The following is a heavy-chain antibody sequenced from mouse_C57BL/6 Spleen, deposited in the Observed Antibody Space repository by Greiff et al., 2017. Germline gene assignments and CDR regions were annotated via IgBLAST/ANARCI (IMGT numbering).Heavy chain of an antibody. CDR3: ASENYGSGAWFAY. CDR1: GYTFTSYW. V-gene: IGHV1-52*01. Sequence: VQLQQPGAELVRPGSSVKLSCKASGYTFTSYWMHWVKQRPIQGLEWIGNIDPSDSETHYNQKFKDKATLTVDKSSSTAYMQLSSLTSEDSAVYYCASENYGSGAWFAYWGQGTLVTVSA. D-gene: IGHD1-1*01. CDR2: IDPSDSET. J-gene: IGHJ3*01.